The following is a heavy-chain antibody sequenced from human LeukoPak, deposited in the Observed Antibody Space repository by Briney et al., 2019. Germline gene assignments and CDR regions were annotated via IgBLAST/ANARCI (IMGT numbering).Heavy chain of an antibody. Sequence: PGGSLRLSCAASGFTFSSYEMNWVRQAPGKGLEWVSYISSSGSTIYYADSVKGRFTISRDNAKNSLYLQMNSLRAEDTAVYYCAARGGYYDSSGYYQLTDYWGQGTLVTVSS. CDR2: ISSSGSTI. CDR1: GFTFSSYE. V-gene: IGHV3-48*03. CDR3: AARGGYYDSSGYYQLTDY. J-gene: IGHJ4*02. D-gene: IGHD3-22*01.